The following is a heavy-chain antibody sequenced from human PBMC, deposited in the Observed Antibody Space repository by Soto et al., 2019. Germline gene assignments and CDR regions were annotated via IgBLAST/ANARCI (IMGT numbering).Heavy chain of an antibody. D-gene: IGHD3-22*01. J-gene: IGHJ6*02. CDR2: IKQDGSEK. Sequence: PLRLSCSSSLFTFSSYWMSLVLQSPVKLLELVANIKQDGSEKYYVDSVKGRFTISRDNAKNSLYLQVNSLRAEDTAVYYCARFYYDSSGYLPSPYYYYYGMDVWGQGTTVTVSS. CDR1: LFTFSSYW. V-gene: IGHV3-7*04. CDR3: ARFYYDSSGYLPSPYYYYYGMDV.